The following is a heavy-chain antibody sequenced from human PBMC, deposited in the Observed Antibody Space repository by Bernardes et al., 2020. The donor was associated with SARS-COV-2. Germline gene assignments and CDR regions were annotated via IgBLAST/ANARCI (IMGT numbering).Heavy chain of an antibody. V-gene: IGHV3-30-3*01. Sequence: SLRLSCTASGFTFSSSAMHWVRQAPGKGPGWVAVISHDGSIKYYTDSVKGRFTISRDNSKNTLYLLMNSLRTDDTAVYYCTRGLELELITWFDYWGQGTLVTVSS. CDR2: ISHDGSIK. D-gene: IGHD1-7*01. J-gene: IGHJ4*02. CDR3: TRGLELELITWFDY. CDR1: GFTFSSSA.